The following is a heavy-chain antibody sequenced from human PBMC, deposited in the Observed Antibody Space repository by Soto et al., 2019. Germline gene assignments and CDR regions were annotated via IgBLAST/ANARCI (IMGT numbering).Heavy chain of an antibody. J-gene: IGHJ4*02. CDR3: ARVAAGPPDY. V-gene: IGHV1-2*02. CDR1: GYTFTDDF. D-gene: IGHD6-13*01. Sequence: ASVKVSCKASGYTFTDDFIHWVRQAPGQGLEWMGWINPNSGGTNYAQKFQGRVTMTRDTSISTAYMELSRLTSDDTAVYYCARVAAGPPDYWGPGTLVTVSS. CDR2: INPNSGGT.